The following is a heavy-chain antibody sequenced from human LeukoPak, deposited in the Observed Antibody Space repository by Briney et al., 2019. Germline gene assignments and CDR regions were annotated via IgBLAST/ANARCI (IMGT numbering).Heavy chain of an antibody. V-gene: IGHV4-38-2*01. CDR2: IYHSGST. Sequence: SETLSLTCAVTGYAISSGYYWGWIRQPPGKGLEWIGSIYHSGSTYYNPSLKSRVTISVDTSKNQFSLKLSSVTAADTAVYYCARVLAGYSGYVDYWGQGTLVTVSS. J-gene: IGHJ4*02. CDR1: GYAISSGYY. CDR3: ARVLAGYSGYVDY. D-gene: IGHD1-26*01.